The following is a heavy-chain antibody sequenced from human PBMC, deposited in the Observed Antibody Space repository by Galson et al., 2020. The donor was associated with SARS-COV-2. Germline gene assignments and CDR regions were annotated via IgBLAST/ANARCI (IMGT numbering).Heavy chain of an antibody. Sequence: GESLKISCAASGFTFSSLWMSWVRQAPGKGLEWVANIKHDGSEKYYVDSVKGRFTISRDNAKNALYLQLNSLRGEDTAVYRCARVDCSGGSCYPGKYWGQGTLVTVSS. V-gene: IGHV3-7*03. J-gene: IGHJ4*02. CDR1: GFTFSSLW. CDR3: ARVDCSGGSCYPGKY. CDR2: IKHDGSEK. D-gene: IGHD2-15*01.